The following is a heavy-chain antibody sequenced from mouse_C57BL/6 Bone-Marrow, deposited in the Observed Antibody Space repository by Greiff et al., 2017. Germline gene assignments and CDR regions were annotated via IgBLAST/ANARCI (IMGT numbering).Heavy chain of an antibody. CDR3: ARRNGYYFDV. Sequence: QVQLQQSGPGLVQPSQSLSITCTVSGFSLTSYGVHWVRQSPGKGLEWLGVIWRGGSTDYNAAFISRLSISKDNSKSQVFFKMNSLQADDTAIYYCARRNGYYFDVWGTGTTVTVSA. CDR2: IWRGGST. V-gene: IGHV2-2*01. D-gene: IGHD2-2*01. CDR1: GFSLTSYG. J-gene: IGHJ1*03.